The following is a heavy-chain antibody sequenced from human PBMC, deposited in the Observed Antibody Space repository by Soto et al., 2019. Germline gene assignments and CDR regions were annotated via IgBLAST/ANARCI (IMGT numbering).Heavy chain of an antibody. CDR2: ISAYNGNT. Sequence: QVQLVQSGAEVKEPGASVKVSCKPSGYTFSGNFFHWVRQAPGQGLEWMGWISAYNGNTNYAQKLQGRVTMTTDTSTSTAYMELRSLRSDDTAVYYCARDSSIVVVVPAATNYYYYGMDVWGQGTTVTVSS. J-gene: IGHJ6*02. CDR1: GYTFSGNF. D-gene: IGHD2-2*01. V-gene: IGHV1-18*04. CDR3: ARDSSIVVVVPAATNYYYYGMDV.